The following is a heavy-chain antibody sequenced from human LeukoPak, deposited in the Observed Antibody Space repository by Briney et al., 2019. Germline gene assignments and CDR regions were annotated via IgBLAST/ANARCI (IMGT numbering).Heavy chain of an antibody. V-gene: IGHV1-69*05. Sequence: SVKVSCKASGGTFSSYAISWVRQAPGQGLEWMGGIIPIFGTANYAQKFQGRVTVTTDESTSTAYMELSSLRSEDTAVYYCARGDYYDSSGYYLQLDYWGQGTLVTVSS. D-gene: IGHD3-22*01. CDR2: IIPIFGTA. CDR3: ARGDYYDSSGYYLQLDY. J-gene: IGHJ4*02. CDR1: GGTFSSYA.